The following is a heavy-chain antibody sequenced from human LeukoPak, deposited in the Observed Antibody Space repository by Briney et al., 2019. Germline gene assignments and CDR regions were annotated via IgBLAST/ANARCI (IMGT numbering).Heavy chain of an antibody. V-gene: IGHV1-8*03. CDR2: MNPNSGNT. J-gene: IGHJ4*02. CDR1: GYTFTSYD. CDR3: ATSERGNYCGGDCRYYFDY. D-gene: IGHD2-21*02. Sequence: ASVKVSCKASGYTFTSYDINWVRQATGQGLEWMGWMNPNSGNTGYAQKFQGRVTITRNTSISTAYMELSSLRSEDTAVYYCATSERGNYCGGDCRYYFDYWGQGTLVTVSS.